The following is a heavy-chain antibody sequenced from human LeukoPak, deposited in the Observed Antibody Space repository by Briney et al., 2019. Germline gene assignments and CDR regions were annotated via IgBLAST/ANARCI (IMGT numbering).Heavy chain of an antibody. Sequence: ASVTVSCTTSGYTFNAHGVTWVRQAPGQGLEWMGWISGTGGNTDYAEKFQGRVTLTTDTSTSTAYMELRSLKSDDTAVYYCARSQCSGSTSCYWFFYFDPWGQGTLVTVSS. D-gene: IGHD2-2*01. CDR1: GYTFNAHG. CDR3: ARSQCSGSTSCYWFFYFDP. J-gene: IGHJ4*02. V-gene: IGHV1-18*01. CDR2: ISGTGGNT.